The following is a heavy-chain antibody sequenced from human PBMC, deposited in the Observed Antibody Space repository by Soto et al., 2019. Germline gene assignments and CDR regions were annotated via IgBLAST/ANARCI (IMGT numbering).Heavy chain of an antibody. CDR2: ISGSGGST. D-gene: IGHD2-15*01. CDR3: AKAYRRYCSGGSCYLFDY. V-gene: IGHV3-23*01. CDR1: GFTFSSYA. J-gene: IGHJ4*02. Sequence: GGSLRLSCAAYGFTFSSYAMSWVRQAPGKGLEWVSAISGSGGSTYYADSVKGRFTISRDNSKNTLYLQMNSLRAEDTAVYYCAKAYRRYCSGGSCYLFDYWGQGTLVTVSS.